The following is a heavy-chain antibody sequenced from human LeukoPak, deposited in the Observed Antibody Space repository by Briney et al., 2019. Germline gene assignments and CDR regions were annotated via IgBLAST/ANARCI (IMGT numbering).Heavy chain of an antibody. CDR2: IYTSGST. J-gene: IGHJ4*02. CDR1: GGSISSGSYY. Sequence: SETLSLTCTVSGGSISSGSYYWSWIRQPAGKGLEWIGRIYTSGSTNYNPSLKSRVTISVDTSKNQFSLKLSSVTAADTAVYYCARDRGYSSSWYPNYFDYWGQGTLVTVSS. CDR3: ARDRGYSSSWYPNYFDY. D-gene: IGHD6-13*01. V-gene: IGHV4-61*02.